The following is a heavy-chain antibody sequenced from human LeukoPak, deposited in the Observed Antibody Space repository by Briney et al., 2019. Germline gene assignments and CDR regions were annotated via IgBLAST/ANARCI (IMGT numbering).Heavy chain of an antibody. Sequence: SETLSLTCTVSGGSINSYYWSWIRQPPGKGLEWIGYIYYSGSTNYNPSLKSRVTISVDTSKNQFSLKLSSVTAADTAVYYCARHVPRSYDYWGQGTLVTVSS. CDR2: IYYSGST. D-gene: IGHD1-26*01. J-gene: IGHJ4*02. CDR1: GGSINSYY. CDR3: ARHVPRSYDY. V-gene: IGHV4-59*08.